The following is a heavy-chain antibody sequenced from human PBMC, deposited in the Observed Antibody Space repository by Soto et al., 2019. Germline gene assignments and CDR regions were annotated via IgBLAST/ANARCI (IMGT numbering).Heavy chain of an antibody. Sequence: DVQLVESGGGSVQPGGSLRLSCAVSGFTFSHYWMHWVRQAPGKGLACVSRLNQDGSDTNYADSVKGRFTVSRDNAKNTLYLQMNNLRVEDTVLYFCVRGTNDWPGMDVWGQGTTVTVS. V-gene: IGHV3-74*01. CDR3: VRGTNDWPGMDV. J-gene: IGHJ6*02. CDR2: LNQDGSDT. CDR1: GFTFSHYW. D-gene: IGHD3-9*01.